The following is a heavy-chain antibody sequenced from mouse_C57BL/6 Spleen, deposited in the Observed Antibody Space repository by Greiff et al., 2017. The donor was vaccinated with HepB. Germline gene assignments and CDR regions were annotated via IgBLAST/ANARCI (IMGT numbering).Heavy chain of an antibody. D-gene: IGHD2-3*01. J-gene: IGHJ1*03. CDR1: GFSLTSYG. CDR3: AKNDGYYVHWYFDV. V-gene: IGHV2-5*01. Sequence: VQLQQSGPGLVQPSQSLSITCTVSGFSLTSYGVHWVRQSPGKGLEWLGVIWRGGSTDYNAAFMSRLSITKDNSKSQVFFKMNSLQADDTAIYYCAKNDGYYVHWYFDVWGTGTTVTVSS. CDR2: IWRGGST.